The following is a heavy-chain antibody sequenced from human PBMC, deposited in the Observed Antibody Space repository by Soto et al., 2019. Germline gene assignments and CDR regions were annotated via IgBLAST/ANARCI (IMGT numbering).Heavy chain of an antibody. CDR3: TNWRGRLNFDY. V-gene: IGHV3-33*06. CDR1: GFIFSSFG. Sequence: GVSLRLSCAASGFIFSSFGMHWVRQAPGKGLEWVAHVWYDGSNAYYADSVKGRFTISRDNSRNTLYLQMPSLRVDDTAVYYCTNWRGRLNFDYWGQGTLVTVSS. D-gene: IGHD3-10*01. J-gene: IGHJ4*02. CDR2: VWYDGSNA.